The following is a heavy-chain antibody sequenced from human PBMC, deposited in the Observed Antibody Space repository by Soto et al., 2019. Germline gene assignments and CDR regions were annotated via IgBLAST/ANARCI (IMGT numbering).Heavy chain of an antibody. CDR1: GYTFTGYY. D-gene: IGHD5-18*01. V-gene: IGHV1-2*04. J-gene: IGHJ6*02. CDR3: AREVVDTAMAYRRYYYYGMDV. CDR2: INPNSGGT. Sequence: ASVKVSCKASGYTFTGYYMHWVRQAPGQGLEWMGWINPNSGGTNYAQKLQGWVTMTRDTSISTAYMELSRLRSDDTAVYYCAREVVDTAMAYRRYYYYGMDVWGQGTTVTVSS.